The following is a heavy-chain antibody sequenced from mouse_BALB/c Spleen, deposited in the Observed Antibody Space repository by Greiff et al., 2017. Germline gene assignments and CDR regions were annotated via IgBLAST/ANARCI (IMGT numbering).Heavy chain of an antibody. J-gene: IGHJ2*01. V-gene: IGHV3-2*02. Sequence: DVQLQESGPGLVKPSPSLSLTCTVTGYSITSDYAWNWIRQFPGNKLGWMGYISYSGSTSYNPSLKSRISITRDTSKNQFFLQLNSVTTEDTATYYCARSGTGYFDYWGQGTTLTVSS. CDR3: ARSGTGYFDY. D-gene: IGHD4-1*01. CDR2: ISYSGST. CDR1: GYSITSDYA.